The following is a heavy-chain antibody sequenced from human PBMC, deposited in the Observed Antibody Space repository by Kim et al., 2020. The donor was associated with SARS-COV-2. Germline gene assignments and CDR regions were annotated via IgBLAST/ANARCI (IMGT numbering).Heavy chain of an antibody. CDR1: GASINSYF. CDR2: IHYSGNT. V-gene: IGHV4-59*08. J-gene: IGHJ3*02. Sequence: SETLSLTCTVSGASINSYFWSWVRQPPGRGLEWIAYIHYSGNTDSNPSLKSRVTTSIDTSTNQFALNLNSVTAADTAVYYCVRHKKEGRGAFDIWGRGTM. CDR3: VRHKKEGRGAFDI.